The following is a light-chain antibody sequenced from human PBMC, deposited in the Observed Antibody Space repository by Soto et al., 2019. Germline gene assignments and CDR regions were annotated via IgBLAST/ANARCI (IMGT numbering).Light chain of an antibody. CDR1: SSDVGGYNY. Sequence: QSALTQPRSVSGPPGQSLTISCTGTSSDVGGYNYVSWYQQYPGKVPKLMIYDVTKRPSGVPDRFSGSKSGNTASLTISGLQAEDEADYYCCSHAGSYTYVFGTGTKPPS. V-gene: IGLV2-11*01. J-gene: IGLJ1*01. CDR3: CSHAGSYTYV. CDR2: DVT.